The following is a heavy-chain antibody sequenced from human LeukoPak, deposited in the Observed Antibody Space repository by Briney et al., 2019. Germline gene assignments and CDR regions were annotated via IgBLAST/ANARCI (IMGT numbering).Heavy chain of an antibody. J-gene: IGHJ6*03. CDR3: ASAVVAATRKDYYYMDV. V-gene: IGHV3-53*01. Sequence: GGSLRLSCAASGFTVSSNYMSWGRQAPGKGLEWVSVIYSGGSTYYADSVKGRFTISRDNSKNTLYLQMNSLRAEDTAVYYCASAVVAATRKDYYYMDVWGKGTTVTVSS. CDR2: IYSGGST. D-gene: IGHD2-15*01. CDR1: GFTVSSNY.